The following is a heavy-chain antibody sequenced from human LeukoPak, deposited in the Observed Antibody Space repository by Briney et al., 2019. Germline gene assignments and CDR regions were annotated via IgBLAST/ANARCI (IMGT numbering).Heavy chain of an antibody. CDR1: PGSISSSNYC. CDR2: LYYSGST. D-gene: IGHD6-13*01. CDR3: ARQIISTWSIDP. V-gene: IGHV4-39*01. J-gene: IGHJ5*02. Sequence: SETLSLTCTVSPGSISSSNYCWGWIRQPPGKGLEWIGSLYYSGSTYYNPSLKSQVTISVDTSRNQFSLKLSSVTAADTAVYYCARQIISTWSIDPWGQGTRVTVSS.